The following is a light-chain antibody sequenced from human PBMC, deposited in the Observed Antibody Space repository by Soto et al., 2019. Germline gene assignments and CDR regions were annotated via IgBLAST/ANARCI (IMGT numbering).Light chain of an antibody. CDR3: AAWDDSLNGPV. CDR2: DVS. V-gene: IGLV2-11*01. Sequence: QSVLTQPRSVSGSPGQSVTISCTGTSSDVGTYIYVSWYQQHPGKAPKLMIYDVSKRPSGVPDRFSGSKSGNTASLSISGLQSEDEADYYCAAWDDSLNGPVFGGGTKLTVL. CDR1: SSDVGTYIY. J-gene: IGLJ2*01.